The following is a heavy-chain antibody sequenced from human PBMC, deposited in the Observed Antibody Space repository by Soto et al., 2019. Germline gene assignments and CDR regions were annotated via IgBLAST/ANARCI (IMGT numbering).Heavy chain of an antibody. CDR2: IKSKTDGGTT. CDR1: GFTFSNAW. V-gene: IGHV3-15*07. CDR3: TSGYISRWISYGMDV. J-gene: IGHJ6*02. D-gene: IGHD6-13*01. Sequence: GGSLRLSCAASGFTFSNAWMNWVRQAPGKGLEWVGRIKSKTDGGTTDYAAPVKGRFTISRDDSKNTLYLQMNSLKTEDTAVYYCTSGYISRWISYGMDVWGQGTTVTVSS.